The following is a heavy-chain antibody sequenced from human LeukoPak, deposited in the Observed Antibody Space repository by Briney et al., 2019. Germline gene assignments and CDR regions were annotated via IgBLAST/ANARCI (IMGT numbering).Heavy chain of an antibody. J-gene: IGHJ5*02. V-gene: IGHV3-43*01. Sequence: GGSLRLSCAASGFTFDEYTMHWVRQVPGKGLQWVALISWDGGSAIYADSVKGRFTISRDNTKSSLYLQMNSLRTEDTAFYYCAKDETGGGWFDPWGQGTLVIVSS. D-gene: IGHD2-8*02. CDR3: AKDETGGGWFDP. CDR1: GFTFDEYT. CDR2: ISWDGGSA.